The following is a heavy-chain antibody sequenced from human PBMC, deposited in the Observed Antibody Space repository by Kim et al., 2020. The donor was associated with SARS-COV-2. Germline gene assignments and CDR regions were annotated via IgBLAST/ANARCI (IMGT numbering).Heavy chain of an antibody. D-gene: IGHD4-4*01. Sequence: ASVKVSCKASGYTFTSYAMNWVRQAPGQGLEWMGWINTNTGNPTCAQGFTGRFVFSLDTSVSTAYLQISSLKAEDTAVYYCAREDYSNWELEPVNFDYWGQGTLVTVSS. CDR2: INTNTGNP. V-gene: IGHV7-4-1*02. CDR3: AREDYSNWELEPVNFDY. J-gene: IGHJ4*02. CDR1: GYTFTSYA.